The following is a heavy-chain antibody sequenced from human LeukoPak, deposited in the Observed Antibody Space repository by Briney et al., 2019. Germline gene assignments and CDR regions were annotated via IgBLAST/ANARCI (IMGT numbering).Heavy chain of an antibody. J-gene: IGHJ4*02. CDR3: ARMYSSSPYYFDY. Sequence: SVKVSCKASGGTFSSCAISWVRQAPGQGLEWMGRIIPIFGTANYAQKFQGRVTITADKSTSTAYMELSSLRSEDTAVYYCARMYSSSPYYFDYWGQGTLVTVSS. V-gene: IGHV1-69*06. D-gene: IGHD6-6*01. CDR2: IIPIFGTA. CDR1: GGTFSSCA.